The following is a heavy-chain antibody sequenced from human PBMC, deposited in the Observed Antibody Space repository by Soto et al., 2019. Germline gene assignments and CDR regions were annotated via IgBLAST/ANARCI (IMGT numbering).Heavy chain of an antibody. J-gene: IGHJ3*02. Sequence: GGSLRLSCAASEFTFSNYAMSWVRQAPGKGLEWVSSISDNGGTTYYADTVKGRFTISRDKAKNTLYLQMNNIRAEETAVYYCARVRAYYDFWSGFLASHAFDIWGQGTIVTVSS. CDR2: ISDNGGTT. V-gene: IGHV3-23*01. CDR1: EFTFSNYA. D-gene: IGHD3-3*01. CDR3: ARVRAYYDFWSGFLASHAFDI.